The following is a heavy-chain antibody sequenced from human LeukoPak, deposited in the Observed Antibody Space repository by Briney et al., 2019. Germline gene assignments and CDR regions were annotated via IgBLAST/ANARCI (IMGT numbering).Heavy chain of an antibody. Sequence: PGGSLRLSCAASGSTFSSYWMSWVRQAPGKGLEWVANIKQDGSEKYYVDSVKGRFTISRDNAKNSLYLQMNSLRAEDTAVYYCARSARYYDILTWGQGTLVTVSS. D-gene: IGHD3-9*01. J-gene: IGHJ5*02. CDR1: GSTFSSYW. V-gene: IGHV3-7*01. CDR2: IKQDGSEK. CDR3: ARSARYYDILT.